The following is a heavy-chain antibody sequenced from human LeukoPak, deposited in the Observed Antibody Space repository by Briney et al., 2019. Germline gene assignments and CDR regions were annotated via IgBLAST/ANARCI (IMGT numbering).Heavy chain of an antibody. J-gene: IGHJ5*02. D-gene: IGHD3-3*01. V-gene: IGHV3-66*01. CDR3: ARAPYDFWSGYYLVGSQPNFDP. Sequence: PGGSLRLSCAASGFTFSSYSMNWVRQAPGKGLEWVSVIYSGGSTYYADSVKGRFTISRDNSKNTLYLQMNSLRAEDTAVYYCARAPYDFWSGYYLVGSQPNFDPWGQGTLVTVSS. CDR1: GFTFSSYS. CDR2: IYSGGST.